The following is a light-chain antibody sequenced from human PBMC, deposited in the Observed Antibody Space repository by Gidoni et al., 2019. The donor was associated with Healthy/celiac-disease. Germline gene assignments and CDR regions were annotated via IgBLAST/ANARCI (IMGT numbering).Light chain of an antibody. Sequence: EIVMTQSPATLSVSPGERATLSCRASQSVSSNLAWYQQKPVQAPRLLIYGASTRATVIPARFSGSGPGTEFTLTISSLQSEDFAVYYCQQYNNWPRTFGQGTKVEIK. CDR2: GAS. V-gene: IGKV3-15*01. CDR1: QSVSSN. CDR3: QQYNNWPRT. J-gene: IGKJ1*01.